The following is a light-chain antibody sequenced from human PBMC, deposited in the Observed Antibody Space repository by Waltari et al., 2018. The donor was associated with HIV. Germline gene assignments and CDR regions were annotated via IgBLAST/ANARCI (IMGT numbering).Light chain of an antibody. CDR2: DVI. Sequence: QSALTQPRSVSGSPGQSVTISCTGTSSDVGGYNYVSWYQQHPGKAPKLMIYDVIKLPSGVPDRFSGSKSGNTASLTISGLEAEDEADYYCCSYAGSYLNWVFGGGTKLTVL. V-gene: IGLV2-11*01. J-gene: IGLJ3*02. CDR1: SSDVGGYNY. CDR3: CSYAGSYLNWV.